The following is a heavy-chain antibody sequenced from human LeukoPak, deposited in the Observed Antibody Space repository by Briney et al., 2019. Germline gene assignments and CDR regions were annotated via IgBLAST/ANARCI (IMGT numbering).Heavy chain of an antibody. D-gene: IGHD3-22*01. Sequence: GRSLRLSCAASGFSLSSYWMTWVRQAPGKGLEWVANIRQDGSEKYYVDSVKGRFIISRDNAKNSVYLQMNSLRAEDTAVYYCARGGGSHYEGSGYYYLAGYWGQGTLVTVSS. J-gene: IGHJ4*02. V-gene: IGHV3-7*01. CDR2: IRQDGSEK. CDR3: ARGGGSHYEGSGYYYLAGY. CDR1: GFSLSSYW.